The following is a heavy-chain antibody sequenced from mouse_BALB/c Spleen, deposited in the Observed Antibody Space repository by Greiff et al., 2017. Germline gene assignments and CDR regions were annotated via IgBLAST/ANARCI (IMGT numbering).Heavy chain of an antibody. V-gene: IGHV5-6*02. CDR2: ISSGGSYT. CDR1: GFTFSSYG. D-gene: IGHD3-1*01. J-gene: IGHJ4*01. Sequence: EVKLVESGGDLVKPGGSLKLSCAASGFTFSSYGMSWVRQTPDKRLEWVATISSGGSYTYYPDSVKGRFTISRDNAKNTLYLQMSSLKSEDTAMYYCAREQLGLRPAMDYWGQGTSVTVSS. CDR3: AREQLGLRPAMDY.